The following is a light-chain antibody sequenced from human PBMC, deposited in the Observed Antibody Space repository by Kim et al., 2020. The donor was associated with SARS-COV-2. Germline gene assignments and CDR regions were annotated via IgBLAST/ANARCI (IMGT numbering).Light chain of an antibody. CDR1: QSVSSY. CDR3: QQRSNWPPLT. V-gene: IGKV3-11*01. CDR2: DAS. Sequence: SPGERATRSGRASQSVSSYLAWYQQKPGQATRLLIYDASNRATGIPARFSGSGSGTDFTLTISSLEPEDFAVYYCQQRSNWPPLTFGGGTKVDIK. J-gene: IGKJ4*01.